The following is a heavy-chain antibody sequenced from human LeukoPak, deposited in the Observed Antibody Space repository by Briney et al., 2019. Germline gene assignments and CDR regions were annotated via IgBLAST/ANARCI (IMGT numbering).Heavy chain of an antibody. D-gene: IGHD5-18*01. V-gene: IGHV4-59*01. CDR2: IYYSGST. CDR3: ARDYGTAMVSWYFDL. CDR1: GGSISSYY. Sequence: SETLSLTCTVSGGSISSYYWSWIRQPPGKGLEWIGYIYYSGSTNYNPSLKSRVTISVDTSKNQFSLKLSSVTAADTAVYYCARDYGTAMVSWYFDLWGRGTLVTVSS. J-gene: IGHJ2*01.